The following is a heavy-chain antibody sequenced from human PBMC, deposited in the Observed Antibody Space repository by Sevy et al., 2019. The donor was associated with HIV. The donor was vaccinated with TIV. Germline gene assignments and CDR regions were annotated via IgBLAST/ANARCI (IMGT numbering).Heavy chain of an antibody. CDR1: GFTSSSYA. D-gene: IGHD3-9*01. CDR2: LSDSGVST. CDR3: ARDRATSATGTLFDY. J-gene: IGHJ4*02. V-gene: IGHV3-23*01. Sequence: GGSLRISCAASGFTSSSYAMSWVRQPPGRGLEWVSTLSDSGVSTYYADSVKGRFTISRDNSKNILYLQMNSLRAEDTAAYYCARDRATSATGTLFDYRGQGTLVTVSS.